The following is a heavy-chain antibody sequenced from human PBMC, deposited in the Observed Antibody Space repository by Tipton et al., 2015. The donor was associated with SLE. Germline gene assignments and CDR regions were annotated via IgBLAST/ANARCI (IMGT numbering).Heavy chain of an antibody. CDR3: ARVGAGEAFDI. D-gene: IGHD7-27*01. CDR2: IYHSGST. Sequence: TLSLTCAVSGYSISSGYYWGWIRQPPGKGLEWIGSIYHSGSTYYNPSLKSRVTISVDTSKNQFSLKLSSVTAADTAVYYCARVGAGEAFDIWGQGTMVTVSP. J-gene: IGHJ3*02. V-gene: IGHV4-38-2*01. CDR1: GYSISSGYY.